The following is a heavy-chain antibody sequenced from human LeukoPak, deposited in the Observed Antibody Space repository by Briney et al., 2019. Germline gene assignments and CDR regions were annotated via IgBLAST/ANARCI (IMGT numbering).Heavy chain of an antibody. D-gene: IGHD5-24*01. V-gene: IGHV4-59*01. CDR1: GGSISSYY. CDR3: ARVRDGSDAFDI. J-gene: IGHJ3*02. CDR2: IYHSGST. Sequence: PSETLSLTCTVSGGSISSYYWSWIRQPPGKGLEWIGYIYHSGSTNYNPSLKSRVTISVDTSKNQFSLKLSSVTAADTAVYYCARVRDGSDAFDIWGQGTMVTVSS.